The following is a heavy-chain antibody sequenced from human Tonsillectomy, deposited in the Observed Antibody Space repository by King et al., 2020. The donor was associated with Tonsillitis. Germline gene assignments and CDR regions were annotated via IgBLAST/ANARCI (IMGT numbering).Heavy chain of an antibody. V-gene: IGHV3-23*04. CDR3: AKDWKRFSN. CDR1: GFRFSDCA. J-gene: IGHJ4*02. Sequence: VQLVESGGGLEQPVGSLRLSCAASGFRFSDCAMSWVRQAPGKGLEWVSSISGGGGSTYNADSVKGRFTISRDNSKNTLFLQMNSLRAEDTAVYYCAKDWKRFSNWGQGTLVTVSS. CDR2: ISGGGGST. D-gene: IGHD3-3*01.